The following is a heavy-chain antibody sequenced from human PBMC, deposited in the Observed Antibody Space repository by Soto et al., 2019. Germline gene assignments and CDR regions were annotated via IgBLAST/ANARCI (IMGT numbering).Heavy chain of an antibody. D-gene: IGHD2-2*01. CDR2: IIPMLGTT. Sequence: QVQLVQSGPEVKKPGSSVKVSCKTSGDTFKKFAISWVRQAPGQGPEWMGGIIPMLGTTKYTQKFQGRVTFTADKSTGTAYRELTSLMSEDTATYFCARGVVPAAGAAPHYFHYVWTSGAKGPRSPSP. CDR3: ARGVVPAAGAAPHYFHYVWTS. J-gene: IGHJ6*02. V-gene: IGHV1-69*06. CDR1: GDTFKKFA.